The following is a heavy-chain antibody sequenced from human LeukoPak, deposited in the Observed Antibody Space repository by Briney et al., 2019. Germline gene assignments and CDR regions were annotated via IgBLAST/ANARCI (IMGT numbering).Heavy chain of an antibody. D-gene: IGHD5-12*01. Sequence: GGSLRLSCAASGFTFSSYAMSWVRQAPGKGLEWVSAISGSGGSTYYADSVKGRFTISRDNSKNTLYLQMNSLRAEDTAVYYCAKDLRGYSGYDYNWFDPWGQGTLVTVSS. CDR2: ISGSGGST. CDR3: AKDLRGYSGYDYNWFDP. J-gene: IGHJ5*02. V-gene: IGHV3-23*01. CDR1: GFTFSSYA.